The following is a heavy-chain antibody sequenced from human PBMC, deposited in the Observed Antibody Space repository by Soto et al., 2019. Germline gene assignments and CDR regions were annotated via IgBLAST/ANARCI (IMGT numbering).Heavy chain of an antibody. CDR3: TPGWGGNKILHGHLHFEY. D-gene: IGHD3-16*01. CDR1: VLTWIDYA. V-gene: IGHV3-49*03. J-gene: IGHJ4*02. CDR2: IRSKSYGGTT. Sequence: GWSXGLACTSSVLTWIDYAIVLFRQAPGKGLEFVGFIRSKSYGGTTEYAASVKVRFTISSDDSKSLEYLQMNSLKTEDTAVYYCTPGWGGNKILHGHLHFEYRGQRTLV.